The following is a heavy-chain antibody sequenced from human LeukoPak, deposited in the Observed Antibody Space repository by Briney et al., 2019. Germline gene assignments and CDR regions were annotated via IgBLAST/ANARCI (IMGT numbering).Heavy chain of an antibody. D-gene: IGHD6-19*01. Sequence: GGSLRPSCPAPGFSFSTWARSWVRKPPGRGWEWVSDISGYGDKTYYADSVKGRFTISRDNSKNTLYLQMNSLRAEDTAVYYCARRIAGTGTGGYFEPWGRGTLVSVSS. CDR2: ISGYGDKT. CDR3: ARRIAGTGTGGYFEP. V-gene: IGHV3-23*01. J-gene: IGHJ2*01. CDR1: GFSFSTWA.